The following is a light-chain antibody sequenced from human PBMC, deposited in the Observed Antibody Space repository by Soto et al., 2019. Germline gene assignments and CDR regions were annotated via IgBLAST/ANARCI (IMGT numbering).Light chain of an antibody. CDR3: QQLNSFPIT. Sequence: DIQLTQSPSFLSASVGDRVTITCRTSQGISGYLAWYQQKPGKAPKLLIYTASILQTGVPTRFGGSGSGTESTLTVSSLQPEDFATYYCQQLNSFPITFGQGTRREIK. CDR1: QGISGY. V-gene: IGKV1-9*01. J-gene: IGKJ5*01. CDR2: TAS.